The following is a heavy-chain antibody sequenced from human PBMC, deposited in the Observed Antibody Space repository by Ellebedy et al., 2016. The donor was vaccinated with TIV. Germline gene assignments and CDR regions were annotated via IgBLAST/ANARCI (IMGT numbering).Heavy chain of an antibody. V-gene: IGHV4-39*01. CDR1: GGSISSSSYY. J-gene: IGHJ6*02. Sequence: SETLSLXXTVSGGSISSSSYYWGWIRQPPGKGLEWIGSIYYSGSTYYNPSLKSRVTISVDTSKNQFSLKLSSVTAADTAVYYCARHPGMDVWGQGTTVTVSS. CDR2: IYYSGST. CDR3: ARHPGMDV.